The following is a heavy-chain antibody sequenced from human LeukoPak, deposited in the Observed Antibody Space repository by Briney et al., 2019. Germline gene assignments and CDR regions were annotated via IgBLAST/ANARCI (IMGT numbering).Heavy chain of an antibody. J-gene: IGHJ4*02. V-gene: IGHV4-39*01. CDR2: IYYSGST. D-gene: IGHD6-13*01. Sequence: SETLSLTCTVSGGSISSSSYYWGWIRQPPGKGLEWIGSIYYSGSTYYDPSLKSRVTISVDTSKNQFSLKLSSVTAADTAVYYCARHLSGSSWPPPDYWGQGTLVTVSS. CDR3: ARHLSGSSWPPPDY. CDR1: GGSISSSSYY.